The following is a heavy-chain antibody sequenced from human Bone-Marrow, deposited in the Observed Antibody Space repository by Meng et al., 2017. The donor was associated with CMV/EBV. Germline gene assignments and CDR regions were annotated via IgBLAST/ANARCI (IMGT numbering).Heavy chain of an antibody. J-gene: IGHJ4*02. V-gene: IGHV1-2*02. CDR3: ARDRGVVTPTDDY. Sequence: ASVKVSCKASGYTFTGYYMHWVRQAPGQGLEWMGWINPNSGGTNYAQKFQGRVTMTRDTSISTAYMELSRLRSDDAAVYYGARDRGVVTPTDDYWGQGTLVTGSS. CDR2: INPNSGGT. CDR1: GYTFTGYY. D-gene: IGHD4-23*01.